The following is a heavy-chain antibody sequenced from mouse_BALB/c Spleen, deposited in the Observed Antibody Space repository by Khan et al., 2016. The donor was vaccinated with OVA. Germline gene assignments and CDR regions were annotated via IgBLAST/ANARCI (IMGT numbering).Heavy chain of an antibody. V-gene: IGHV1-20*02. CDR1: GYSFTGYF. Sequence: EVQLQQSGPELVKPGASVKISCKASGYSFTGYFMNWVMQSHGKSLEWIGRINPHIGETFYNQKFKDKATLTVDKSSSTAHMELRSLDSEDSAVYYCARIYGSDCDYWGQGTTLTVSS. CDR3: ARIYGSDCDY. D-gene: IGHD1-1*01. CDR2: INPHIGET. J-gene: IGHJ2*01.